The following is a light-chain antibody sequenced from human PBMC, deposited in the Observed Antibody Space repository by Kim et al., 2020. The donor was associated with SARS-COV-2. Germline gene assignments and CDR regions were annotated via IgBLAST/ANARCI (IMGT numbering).Light chain of an antibody. CDR2: GAS. CDR1: QSVRNN. V-gene: IGKV3-15*01. CDR3: QEYNNWPPFT. Sequence: VSPGERATPAGRASQSVRNNLAWYQPTPGQAPRLLIYGASTRATGIPARFSGSGSGTEFTLVISSLQSEDFAVYYCQEYNNWPPFTFGQGTKLEI. J-gene: IGKJ2*01.